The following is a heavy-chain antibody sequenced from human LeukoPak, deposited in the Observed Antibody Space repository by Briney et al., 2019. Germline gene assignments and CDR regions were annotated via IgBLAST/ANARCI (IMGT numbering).Heavy chain of an antibody. Sequence: GGSLRLSCAASGFTVSSKYMSWVRQAPGKGLEWVSAISGSGGSTYYADSVKGRFTISRGNSKNTLYLQMNGLRAEDTAVYYCAKLNDNYYYYGMDVWGQGTTVTVSS. V-gene: IGHV3-23*01. D-gene: IGHD2-8*01. J-gene: IGHJ6*02. CDR1: GFTVSSKY. CDR3: AKLNDNYYYYGMDV. CDR2: ISGSGGST.